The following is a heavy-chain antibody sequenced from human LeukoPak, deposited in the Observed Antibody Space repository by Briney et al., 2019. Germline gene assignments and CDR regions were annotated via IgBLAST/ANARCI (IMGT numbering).Heavy chain of an antibody. J-gene: IGHJ1*01. Sequence: PSETLSLTCAVYGGSFSGYYWSWIRQPPGKGLEWIGSIFYSGNTYYNPSLKSRVTMSVDTSNNRFSLTLSSVTAADTAVYYCERHSRVLTSLSECFQPWGQGNLVTVSS. CDR3: ERHSRVLTSLSECFQP. CDR1: GGSFSGYY. CDR2: IFYSGNT. V-gene: IGHV4-34*12. D-gene: IGHD2-21*02.